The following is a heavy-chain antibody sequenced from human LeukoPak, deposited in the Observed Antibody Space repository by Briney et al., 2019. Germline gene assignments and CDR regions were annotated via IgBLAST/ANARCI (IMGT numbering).Heavy chain of an antibody. D-gene: IGHD3-9*01. J-gene: IGHJ4*02. CDR2: IVVGSGNT. V-gene: IGHV1-58*01. Sequence: GASVKVSCKASGFTFASSAVQWVRQARGQRLEWIGWIVVGSGNTSYAQKFQERVTITRDMSTSTAYMELSSLRSEDTAVYYCAAAYYDILTGYFFVFDYWGQGTLVTVSS. CDR3: AAAYYDILTGYFFVFDY. CDR1: GFTFASSA.